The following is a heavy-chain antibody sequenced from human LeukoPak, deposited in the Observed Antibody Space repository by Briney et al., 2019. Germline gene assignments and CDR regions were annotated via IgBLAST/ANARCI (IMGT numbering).Heavy chain of an antibody. Sequence: SQTLSLTCALTGDSVSSNSVTWNWIRQSPSRGLEWLGRTYYRSTWYNDYAVSVRGRITVNPDTSKNQFSLHLNSVTPEDTAVYYCARRLTQYDCFDPWGQGILVTVSS. V-gene: IGHV6-1*01. CDR2: TYYRSTWYN. J-gene: IGHJ5*02. CDR1: GDSVSSNSVT. D-gene: IGHD2-2*01. CDR3: ARRLTQYDCFDP.